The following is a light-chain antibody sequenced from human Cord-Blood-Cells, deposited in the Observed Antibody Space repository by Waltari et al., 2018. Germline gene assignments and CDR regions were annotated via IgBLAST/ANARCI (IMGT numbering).Light chain of an antibody. Sequence: SYVLTQPPSVSVAPGKTARITCGGNNIGSKSVHWYQQKPGQAPVLGIYYDSDRPSGIREGFSGSNSGSTATLTISRVEAGDEADYYCQVWDSSSDHVVFGGGTKLTVL. CDR1: NIGSKS. CDR2: YDS. CDR3: QVWDSSSDHVV. V-gene: IGLV3-21*04. J-gene: IGLJ2*01.